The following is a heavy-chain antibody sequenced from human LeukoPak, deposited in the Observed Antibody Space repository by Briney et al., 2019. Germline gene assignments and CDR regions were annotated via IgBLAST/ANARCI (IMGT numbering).Heavy chain of an antibody. V-gene: IGHV3-48*02. D-gene: IGHD2-15*01. Sequence: QSGGSLRLSCAASGFTFSSYSMNWVRQAPGKGLEWVSYISSSSSTIYYADSVEGRFTISRDNAKNSLYLQMNSLRDEDTAVYYCARERGYCSGGSCYEPPIDYYYGMDVWGQGTTVTVSS. CDR2: ISSSSSTI. CDR1: GFTFSSYS. CDR3: ARERGYCSGGSCYEPPIDYYYGMDV. J-gene: IGHJ6*02.